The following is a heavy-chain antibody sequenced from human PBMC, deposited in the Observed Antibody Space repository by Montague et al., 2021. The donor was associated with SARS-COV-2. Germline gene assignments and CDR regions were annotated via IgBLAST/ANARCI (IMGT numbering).Heavy chain of an antibody. J-gene: IGHJ4*02. D-gene: IGHD3-10*01. CDR1: GDSITNHY. CDR3: ARDRFDFGAGRQGTIDF. V-gene: IGHV4-4*07. CDR2: MHSTGKT. Sequence: SETLSLTCSVSGDSITNHYWSWIRQPAGKGLEWIGRMHSTGKTNFSPFFSSRLTMSADTSKNQLSLKLTSVTAADTAIYFCARDRFDFGAGRQGTIDFWGQGTLVTVSS.